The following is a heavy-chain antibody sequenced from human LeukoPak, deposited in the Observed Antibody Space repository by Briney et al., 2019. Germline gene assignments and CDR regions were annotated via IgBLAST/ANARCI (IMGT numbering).Heavy chain of an antibody. J-gene: IGHJ4*02. CDR2: ISYDGSNK. Sequence: GGSLRLSCAASGFTFSSYGMHWVRQAPGKGLEWVAVISYDGSNKYYADSVKGRFTISRDNSKNTLYLQMNSLRAEDTAVYYCAKALMVRGVNDYWGQGTLVTVSS. D-gene: IGHD3-10*01. V-gene: IGHV3-30*18. CDR3: AKALMVRGVNDY. CDR1: GFTFSSYG.